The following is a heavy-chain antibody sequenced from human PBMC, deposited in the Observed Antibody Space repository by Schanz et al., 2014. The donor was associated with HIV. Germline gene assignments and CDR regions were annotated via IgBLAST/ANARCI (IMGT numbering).Heavy chain of an antibody. CDR3: AKPEYDSRGNSQRHFDS. D-gene: IGHD3-22*01. CDR1: GFTFNNYA. Sequence: EVQLLDSGGGLVQPGGSLRLSCVASGFTFNNYAMTWVRQAPGKGLEWVSSISESGGRSYYADSVNGRFTISRDNSKNTLYLQMTTLRTEDTAVYYCAKPEYDSRGNSQRHFDSWGQGTLVTVSS. J-gene: IGHJ4*02. V-gene: IGHV3-23*01. CDR2: ISESGGRS.